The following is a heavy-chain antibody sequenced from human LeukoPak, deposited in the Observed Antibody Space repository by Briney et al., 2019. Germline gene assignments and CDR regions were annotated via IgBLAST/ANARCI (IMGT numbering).Heavy chain of an antibody. CDR2: IYYSGRT. V-gene: IGHV4-39*01. Sequence: SETLSLTCSVSGDSFSRSDSYWDWIRQPPGKGLEWIGTIYYSGRTYYSPSLKSRVTMSVYPSNNQFSLTLRSVNAADTAIYYCARRRYYDGSGYLEWGQGTLLSVSS. D-gene: IGHD3-22*01. CDR1: GDSFSRSDSY. CDR3: ARRRYYDGSGYLE. J-gene: IGHJ1*01.